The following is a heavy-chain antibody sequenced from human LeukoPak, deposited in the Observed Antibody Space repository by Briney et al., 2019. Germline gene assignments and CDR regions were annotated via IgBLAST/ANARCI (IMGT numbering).Heavy chain of an antibody. CDR2: INGDGSTT. CDR3: ARQQYSSPEY. Sequence: GGSLRLSCAASGFTFSSYWMHWVRHAPGKGLLWVSRINGDGSTTNYADSVKGRFTISRDNAKNTLYLQMNSLRAEDTAVYYCARQQYSSPEYWGQGTLVTLSS. J-gene: IGHJ4*02. CDR1: GFTFSSYW. D-gene: IGHD6-6*01. V-gene: IGHV3-74*01.